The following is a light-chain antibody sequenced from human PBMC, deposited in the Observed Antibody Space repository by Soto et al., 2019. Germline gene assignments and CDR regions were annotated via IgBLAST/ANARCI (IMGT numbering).Light chain of an antibody. CDR1: QSVASSY. Sequence: EIVLTQSPGTLSLSPGERVTLSCRASQSVASSYLAWYQQKPGQAPRLLIYGASDRATGIPDRFSGSGSGTDFTLTISRLVPEDFAVYYCQQYGDSPVTFGQGTKVDIK. CDR2: GAS. J-gene: IGKJ1*01. V-gene: IGKV3-20*01. CDR3: QQYGDSPVT.